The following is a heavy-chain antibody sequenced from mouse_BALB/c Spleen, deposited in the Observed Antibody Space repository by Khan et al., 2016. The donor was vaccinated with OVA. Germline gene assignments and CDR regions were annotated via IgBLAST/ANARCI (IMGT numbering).Heavy chain of an antibody. CDR1: GFTFSDYY. CDR3: ARQLNGAMDY. D-gene: IGHD1-3*01. J-gene: IGHJ4*01. CDR2: ISNGGGFT. V-gene: IGHV5-12*02. Sequence: EVELVESGGGLVQPGGSLKLSCATSGFTFSDYYIYWVRQTPEKRLEWVAYISNGGGFTYYPDTIEGRFTISRDNAKNTLYLQMSRLKSEDTANYYCARQLNGAMDYWGQGTSVTVSS.